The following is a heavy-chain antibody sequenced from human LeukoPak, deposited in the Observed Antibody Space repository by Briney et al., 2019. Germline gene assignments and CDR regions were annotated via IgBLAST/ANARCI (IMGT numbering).Heavy chain of an antibody. CDR1: GFTFSDYY. CDR2: ISSSGSTI. V-gene: IGHV3-11*01. CDR3: ARVRSYISNYYYYYMDV. J-gene: IGHJ6*03. Sequence: GGSLRLSCAASGFTFSDYYMSWIRQAPGKGLEWVSYISSSGSTIYYADSVKGRFTISRDNAKNSLYLQMNSLRAEDTAVDYCARVRSYISNYYYYYMDVWGKGTTVTISS. D-gene: IGHD3-16*01.